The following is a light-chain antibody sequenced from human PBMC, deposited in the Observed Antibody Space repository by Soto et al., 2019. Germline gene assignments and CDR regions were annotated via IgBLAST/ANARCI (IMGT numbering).Light chain of an antibody. CDR1: SSNIGHND. V-gene: IGLV1-36*01. J-gene: IGLJ3*02. Sequence: QAVVTQPPSVSEAPRQRVTISCSGSSSNIGHNDVNWHQQLPGKPPKLVIYYDDLLPSGVSDRFSGSKSGTSASLAISGLQSEDEADYFCSTWDDSLNGPVFGGGTKVTVL. CDR3: STWDDSLNGPV. CDR2: YDD.